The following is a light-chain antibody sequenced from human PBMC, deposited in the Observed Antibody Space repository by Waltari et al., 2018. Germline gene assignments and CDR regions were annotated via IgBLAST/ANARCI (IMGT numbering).Light chain of an antibody. J-gene: IGLJ3*02. CDR3: GTWDNNLSPGGV. CDR2: DDY. Sequence: QSVFTQPPSVSAAPGQKVTLPCPVSSPTIRCYSVSWSQQLPRTAPKLLIYDDYKRPAGIPDRFSGSKSGTSATLGITGLQTGDEAEYYCGTWDNNLSPGGVFGGGTKLTVL. CDR1: SPTIRCYS. V-gene: IGLV1-51*01.